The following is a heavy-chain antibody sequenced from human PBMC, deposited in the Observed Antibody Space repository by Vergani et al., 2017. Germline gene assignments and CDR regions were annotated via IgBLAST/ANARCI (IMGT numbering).Heavy chain of an antibody. CDR1: GFTFSSYAM. V-gene: IGHV4-4*02. CDR3: ASYTSTAISYFDL. D-gene: IGHD3-16*01. CDR2: IYHSGST. Sequence: VQLLESGGGLVQPGGSLRLSCAASGFTFSSYAMSWVRQAPGKGLEWIGEIYHSGSTNYNPSLKSRVTISVDKSKNQFSLKLSPVTAADTAVYYCASYTSTAISYFDLWGRGTLVTVSS. J-gene: IGHJ2*01.